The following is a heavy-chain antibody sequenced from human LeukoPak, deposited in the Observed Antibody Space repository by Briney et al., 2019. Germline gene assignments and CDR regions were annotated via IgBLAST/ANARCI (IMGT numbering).Heavy chain of an antibody. CDR1: GFTVSSNY. CDR2: IYSGGST. CDR3: ARHIPHYYGSGSYFDY. V-gene: IGHV3-53*01. Sequence: PGGSLRLSCAASGFTVSSNYMSWVRQAPGKGLEWVSVIYSGGSTYYADSVKGRFTISRDNSKNTLYLQMNSLRAEDTAVYYCARHIPHYYGSGSYFDYWGQGTLVTVSS. D-gene: IGHD3-10*01. J-gene: IGHJ4*02.